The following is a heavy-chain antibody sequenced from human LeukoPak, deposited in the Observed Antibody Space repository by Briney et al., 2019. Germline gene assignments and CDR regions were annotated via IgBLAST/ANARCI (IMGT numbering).Heavy chain of an antibody. Sequence: SETLSLTCTVSGGSISSSSYYWGWIRQPPGKGLEWIGSIYYSGSTYYNPSLKSRVTISVDTSKNQFSLKLSSVTAADTAVYYCARVATTKWFGAGSLSGAVRSQVIPDYWGQGTLVTVSS. CDR2: IYYSGST. CDR1: GGSISSSSYY. J-gene: IGHJ4*02. D-gene: IGHD3-10*01. CDR3: ARVATTKWFGAGSLSGAVRSQVIPDY. V-gene: IGHV4-39*01.